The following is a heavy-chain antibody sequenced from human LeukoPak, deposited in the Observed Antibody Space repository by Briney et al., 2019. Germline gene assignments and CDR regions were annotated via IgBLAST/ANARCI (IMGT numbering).Heavy chain of an antibody. CDR3: ARLGVWGSYRYRAPYYFDY. J-gene: IGHJ4*02. V-gene: IGHV4-34*01. D-gene: IGHD3-16*02. CDR1: GGSFSGYY. CDR2: INHSGST. Sequence: SETLSLTCAVYGGSFSGYYWSWIRQPPGKGLGWIGEINHSGSTNYNPSLKSRVTISVDTSKNQFSLKLSSVTAADTAVYYCARLGVWGSYRYRAPYYFDYWGQGTLVTVSS.